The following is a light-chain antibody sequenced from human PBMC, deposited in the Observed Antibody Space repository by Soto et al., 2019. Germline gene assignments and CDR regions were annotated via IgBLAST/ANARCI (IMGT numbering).Light chain of an antibody. CDR2: EVS. J-gene: IGLJ1*01. CDR1: SSDVGGYNY. Sequence: QSVLTQPASVSGSAGQSIAIPCTGTSSDVGGYNYVSWYQQHPGKAPKLLLSEVSKRPSGVSDRFSGSKSGNTASLTISGLQTQDEADYYCSSFTSAYTFVFGTGTKVTAL. CDR3: SSFTSAYTFV. V-gene: IGLV2-14*01.